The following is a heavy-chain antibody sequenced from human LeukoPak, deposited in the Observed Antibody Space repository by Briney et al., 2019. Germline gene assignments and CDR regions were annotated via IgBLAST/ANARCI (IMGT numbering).Heavy chain of an antibody. Sequence: GASVKFSCKASGGTFSSYAISWVRQAPGQGLEWMGGIIPIFGTANYAQKIQGRVTITADKSTSTAYMELSSLRSEDTAVYYCARDRIAARYFDYWGQGTLVTVSS. CDR1: GGTFSSYA. CDR2: IIPIFGTA. J-gene: IGHJ4*02. V-gene: IGHV1-69*06. D-gene: IGHD6-6*01. CDR3: ARDRIAARYFDY.